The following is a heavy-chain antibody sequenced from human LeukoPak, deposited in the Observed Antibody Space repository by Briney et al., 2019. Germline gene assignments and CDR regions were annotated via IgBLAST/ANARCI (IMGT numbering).Heavy chain of an antibody. Sequence: PGGSLRLSCAASGFTFSNAWMSWVRQAPGKGLEWVGRIKSKTDGGTTDYAAPVKGRFTISRDDSKNTLYLQMNSLKTEDTAVYYCTTPGQVYYYYYMDVWGKGTTVTVSS. J-gene: IGHJ6*03. CDR1: GFTFSNAW. V-gene: IGHV3-15*01. D-gene: IGHD3-10*01. CDR3: TTPGQVYYYYYMDV. CDR2: IKSKTDGGTT.